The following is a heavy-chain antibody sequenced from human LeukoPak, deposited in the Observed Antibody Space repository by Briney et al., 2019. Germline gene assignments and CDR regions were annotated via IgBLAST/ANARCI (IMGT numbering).Heavy chain of an antibody. J-gene: IGHJ4*02. CDR2: ISGSSSTI. Sequence: GGSLRLSCAASGFTFSSYSMNWVRQAPGKGLEWVSYISGSSSTIYYADSVKGRFTISRDNAKNSLYLQMNSLRAEDTAVYHCASRRGWYWGQGTLVTVSS. V-gene: IGHV3-48*01. CDR3: ASRRGWY. CDR1: GFTFSSYS. D-gene: IGHD6-19*01.